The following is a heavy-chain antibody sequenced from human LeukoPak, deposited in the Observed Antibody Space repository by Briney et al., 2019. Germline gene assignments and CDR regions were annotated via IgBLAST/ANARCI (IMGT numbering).Heavy chain of an antibody. D-gene: IGHD2-2*01. Sequence: PGGSLRLSCAASGFTFSSYAMSWVRQAPGKGLEWVSAISGSGGSTYYADSVKGRFTISRDNSKNTLYLQMNRLRAEDTAVYYCARDRGYCSSTSCYYYYYYGMDVWGQGTTVTVSS. CDR1: GFTFSSYA. CDR3: ARDRGYCSSTSCYYYYYYGMDV. V-gene: IGHV3-23*01. CDR2: ISGSGGST. J-gene: IGHJ6*02.